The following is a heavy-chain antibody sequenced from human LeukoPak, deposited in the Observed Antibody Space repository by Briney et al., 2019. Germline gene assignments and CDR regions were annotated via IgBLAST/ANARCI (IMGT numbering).Heavy chain of an antibody. CDR2: ISYDGSNK. CDR3: AKDRSWAGDY. J-gene: IGHJ4*02. Sequence: GRSLRLSCAASGFTFSSYGMHWVRQAPGKGLEWVAVISYDGSNKYYADSVKGRFTISRDNSKNTLYLQMNSLRAEDTGVYYCAKDRSWAGDYWGQGTLVTVSS. D-gene: IGHD6-13*01. V-gene: IGHV3-30*18. CDR1: GFTFSSYG.